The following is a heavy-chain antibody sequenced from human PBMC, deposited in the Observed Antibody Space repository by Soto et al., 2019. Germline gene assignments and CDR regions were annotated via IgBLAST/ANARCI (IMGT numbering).Heavy chain of an antibody. D-gene: IGHD2-15*01. CDR2: ISSSSSTI. CDR1: GFTFSSYS. Sequence: GGSLRLSCAASGFTFSSYSMNWVRQAPGKGLEWVSYISSSSSTIYYADSVKGRFTISRDNAKNSLYLQMNSLRDEDTAVYYCARDLISDPGFPVVGLFDAFDIWGQGTMVTVSS. V-gene: IGHV3-48*02. CDR3: ARDLISDPGFPVVGLFDAFDI. J-gene: IGHJ3*02.